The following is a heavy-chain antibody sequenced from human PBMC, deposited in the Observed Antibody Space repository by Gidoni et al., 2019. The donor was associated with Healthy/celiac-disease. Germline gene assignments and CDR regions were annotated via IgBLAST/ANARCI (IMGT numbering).Heavy chain of an antibody. CDR3: ARDPYSSSWYDTGYFDL. J-gene: IGHJ2*01. V-gene: IGHV3-48*02. Sequence: EVPLVESAGGLVQPGGSVRLSCAASGFTFSSYSMNWVRQAPGKGLEWVSYISSSSSTIDYADSVKGRFTISRDNAKNSLYLQMNSLRDEDTAVYYCARDPYSSSWYDTGYFDLWGRGTLVTVSS. D-gene: IGHD6-13*01. CDR2: ISSSSSTI. CDR1: GFTFSSYS.